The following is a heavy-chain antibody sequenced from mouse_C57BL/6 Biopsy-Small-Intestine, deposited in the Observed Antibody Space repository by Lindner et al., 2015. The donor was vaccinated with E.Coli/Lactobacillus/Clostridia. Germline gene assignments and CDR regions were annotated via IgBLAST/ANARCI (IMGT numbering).Heavy chain of an antibody. CDR1: GYTFTSEG. CDR3: ARERLLWSGDYYSAYKGGNDF. CDR2: ISAYNGNT. Sequence: SVKVSCKASGYTFTSEGIIWVRQAPGQGLEWMGWISAYNGNTNYAQSLQGRFTMTTDTSTSTAYMELRSLRSDDTAVYYCARERLLWSGDYYSAYKGGNDFWGQGTLVTVSS. J-gene: IGHJ4*01. V-gene: IGHV1-4*01. D-gene: IGHD2-12*01.